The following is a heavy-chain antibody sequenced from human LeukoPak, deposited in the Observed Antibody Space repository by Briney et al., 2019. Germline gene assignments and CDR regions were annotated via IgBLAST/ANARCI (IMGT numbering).Heavy chain of an antibody. Sequence: GGSLGLSCAASGFTFSSYSMNWVRQAPGKGLEWVSSISSSSSYIYYADSVKGRFTISRDNAKNSLYLQMNSLRAEDTAVYYCARGDITIFGVVIPHYFDYWGQGTLVTVSS. CDR3: ARGDITIFGVVIPHYFDY. V-gene: IGHV3-21*01. CDR2: ISSSSSYI. D-gene: IGHD3-3*01. J-gene: IGHJ4*02. CDR1: GFTFSSYS.